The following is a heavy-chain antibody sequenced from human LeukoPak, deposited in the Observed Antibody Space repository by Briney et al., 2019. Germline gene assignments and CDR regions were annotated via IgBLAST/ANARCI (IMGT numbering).Heavy chain of an antibody. CDR2: INPNRGGT. J-gene: IGHJ4*02. V-gene: IGHV1-2*02. Sequence: EASVKVSCKASGYTFTGYYMHWVRQAPGQGLEWMGWINPNRGGTNYAQKFQGRVTMTRDTSISTAYMELSRLRADDTGVYYCAAPLRGFGELLLLTHWGQGTLVTVSS. CDR1: GYTFTGYY. CDR3: AAPLRGFGELLLLTH. D-gene: IGHD3-10*01.